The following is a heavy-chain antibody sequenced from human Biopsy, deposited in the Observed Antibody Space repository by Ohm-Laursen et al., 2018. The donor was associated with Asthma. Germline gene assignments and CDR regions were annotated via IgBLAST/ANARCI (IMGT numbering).Heavy chain of an antibody. CDR3: VKALGGGDGFDV. Sequence: SLRLSCAAPGFTFSSYAMSWVRQTPDRGLEWVSGISTSGGSKYYADSVKGRFTLSRDNSKTTLSLQMNSLTEGDKAVYYCVKALGGGDGFDVWGLGTTVTVSS. V-gene: IGHV3-23*01. CDR2: ISTSGGSK. CDR1: GFTFSSYA. J-gene: IGHJ3*01.